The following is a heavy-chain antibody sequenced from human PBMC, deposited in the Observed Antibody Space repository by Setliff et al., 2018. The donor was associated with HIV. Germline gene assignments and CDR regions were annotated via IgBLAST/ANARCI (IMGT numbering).Heavy chain of an antibody. J-gene: IGHJ3*02. V-gene: IGHV4-31*03. CDR2: IYYIGGA. D-gene: IGHD3-10*01. Sequence: KTSETLSLTCTVSGGSINSGGYYWTWVRQHPGKGLQWIGYIYYIGGAYYNPSLKSRVTISLDPSKNHFSLNLSSVTAADTAVYYCARESMLRGLRHAVDIWGQGTMVTVSS. CDR3: ARESMLRGLRHAVDI. CDR1: GGSINSGGYY.